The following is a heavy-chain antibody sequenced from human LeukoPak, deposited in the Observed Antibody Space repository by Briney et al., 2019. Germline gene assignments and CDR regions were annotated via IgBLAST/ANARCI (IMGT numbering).Heavy chain of an antibody. CDR3: AATVVPAASYYDFWSGYWGAFDY. Sequence: GGSLRLSCAASGFTVSSNYMSWVRQAPGKGLEWVSVIYSGGSTYYADSVKGRFTISRDNSKNTLYLQMNSLRAEDTAVYYCAATVVPAASYYDFWSGYWGAFDYWGQGTLVTVSS. CDR2: IYSGGST. J-gene: IGHJ4*02. D-gene: IGHD3-3*01. CDR1: GFTVSSNY. V-gene: IGHV3-66*02.